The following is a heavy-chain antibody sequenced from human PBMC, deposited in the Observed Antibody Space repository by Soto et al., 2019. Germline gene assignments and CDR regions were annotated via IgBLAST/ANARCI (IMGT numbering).Heavy chain of an antibody. CDR1: GYTFTVYY. D-gene: IGHD3-3*01. J-gene: IGHJ5*02. CDR3: AKSLLATISGQWFDP. Sequence: ASVKVSCKASGYTFTVYYIHWVRQAPGQGLEWMGWINPNSGATNYAQKFQGRVTMTRDMSISTAYMELSRLRSDDTAVYYCAKSLLATISGQWFDPWGQRTLVAFSS. CDR2: INPNSGAT. V-gene: IGHV1-2*02.